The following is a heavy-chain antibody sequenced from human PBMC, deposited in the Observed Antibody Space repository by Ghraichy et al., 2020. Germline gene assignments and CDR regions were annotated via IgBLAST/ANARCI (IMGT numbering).Heavy chain of an antibody. CDR3: TTDYGLWSSGVYYYGMDV. Sequence: GGSLRLSCAASGFTFSNAWMSWVRQAPGKGLEWVGRIKSKTDGGTTDYAAPVKGRFTISRDDSKNTLYLQMNSLKTEDTAVYYCTTDYGLWSSGVYYYGMDVWGQGTTVTVSS. J-gene: IGHJ6*02. CDR2: IKSKTDGGTT. V-gene: IGHV3-15*01. CDR1: GFTFSNAW. D-gene: IGHD2-15*01.